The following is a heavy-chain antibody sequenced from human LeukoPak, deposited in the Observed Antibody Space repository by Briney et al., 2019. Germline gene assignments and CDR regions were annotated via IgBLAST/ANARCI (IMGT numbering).Heavy chain of an antibody. CDR3: ARVIRPTGYYSNPKSGSFDF. V-gene: IGHV4-39*01. Sequence: SETLSLTCTVSGGSISSSSYYWGWIRQPPGKGLEWIGSIYSSGSTYYRPSLMTRVTITVDTAKNQFSLKLNSVTAADTAVYYCARVIRPTGYYSNPKSGSFDFWGQGTLVTVSS. CDR1: GGSISSSSYY. CDR2: IYSSGST. D-gene: IGHD3-9*01. J-gene: IGHJ4*02.